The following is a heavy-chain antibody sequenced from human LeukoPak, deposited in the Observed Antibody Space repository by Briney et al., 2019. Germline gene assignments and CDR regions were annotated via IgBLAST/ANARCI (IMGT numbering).Heavy chain of an antibody. CDR1: GYTFTSYA. V-gene: IGHV1-3*01. CDR3: ARDILTGYSSHFDY. Sequence: ASVKVSCKASGYTFTSYAMHWVRQAPGQRLEWMGWINAGNGNTKYSQKFQGRVTITRDTSASTAYMELSSLRSEDTAVYYCARDILTGYSSHFDYWGQGTLVTVSS. CDR2: INAGNGNT. J-gene: IGHJ4*02. D-gene: IGHD3-9*01.